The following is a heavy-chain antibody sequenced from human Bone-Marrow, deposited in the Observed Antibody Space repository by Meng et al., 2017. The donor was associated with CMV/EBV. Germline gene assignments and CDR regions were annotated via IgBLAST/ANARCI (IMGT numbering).Heavy chain of an antibody. Sequence: SGQASGYTFSGYYIHWVRQAPGQGLEWMGWINPNSGDTNHAQKFQGRVTVTRDTTVSTAYMELSRLASDDAAVYYCARVGTIRNFDYWGQGTLVTVSS. D-gene: IGHD3-10*01. CDR1: GYTFSGYY. CDR2: INPNSGDT. CDR3: ARVGTIRNFDY. J-gene: IGHJ4*02. V-gene: IGHV1-2*02.